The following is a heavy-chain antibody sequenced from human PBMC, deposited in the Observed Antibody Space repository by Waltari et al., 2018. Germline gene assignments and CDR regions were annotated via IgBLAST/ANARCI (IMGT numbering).Heavy chain of an antibody. CDR1: GFSLTTTGVG. Sequence: QISLKESGPTLLKPTQTLTVTCSFSGFSLTTTGVGVGWSRQPPGTALEWLAVIYWDNDKRYSPSLRNRLTITKDTSRNQVVLTMSNVDPVDTATYFCAHRALADTAMGWDFGSWDYWGQGALVTVSS. V-gene: IGHV2-5*02. CDR2: IYWDNDK. D-gene: IGHD5-18*01. J-gene: IGHJ4*02. CDR3: AHRALADTAMGWDFGSWDY.